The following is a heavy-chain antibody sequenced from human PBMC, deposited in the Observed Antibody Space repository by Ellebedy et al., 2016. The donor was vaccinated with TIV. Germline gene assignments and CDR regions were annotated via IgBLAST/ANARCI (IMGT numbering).Heavy chain of an antibody. CDR3: ARAVWNYYDSSGSGY. Sequence: GESLKLSXAASGFTFSSYWMHWVRQAPGKGLVWVSRINSGGTSLSYADSVQGRFTISRDNAKNTVYLQMNSLRAEDTAVYYCARAVWNYYDSSGSGYWGQGTLVTVSS. CDR1: GFTFSSYW. J-gene: IGHJ4*02. D-gene: IGHD3-22*01. CDR2: INSGGTSL. V-gene: IGHV3-74*01.